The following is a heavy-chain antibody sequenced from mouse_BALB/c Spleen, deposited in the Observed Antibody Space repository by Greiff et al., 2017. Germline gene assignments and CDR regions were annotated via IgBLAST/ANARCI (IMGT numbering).Heavy chain of an antibody. CDR2: ISNLAYSI. V-gene: IGHV5-15*02. Sequence: EVQRVESGGGLVQPGGSRKLSCAASGFTFSDYGMAWVRQAPGQGPEWVAFISNLAYSIYYADTVTGRFTIARENAKNTLYLAMSSLRSEDTAMYYCARGGKRGQNYFDYWGQGTTLTVAS. D-gene: IGHD3-3*01. CDR3: ARGGKRGQNYFDY. CDR1: GFTFSDYG. J-gene: IGHJ2*01.